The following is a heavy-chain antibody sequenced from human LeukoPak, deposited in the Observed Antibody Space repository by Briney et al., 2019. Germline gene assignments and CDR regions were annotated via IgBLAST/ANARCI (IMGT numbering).Heavy chain of an antibody. V-gene: IGHV1-2*02. J-gene: IGHJ6*03. CDR3: ARSENWDYSNKPEYYYYYYMDV. D-gene: IGHD4-11*01. CDR2: INPNSGGT. CDR1: GYTFTGYY. Sequence: GASVKVSCKASGYTFTGYYMHWVRQAPGQGLEWMGWINPNSGGTNYAQKFQGRVTMTRDTSISTAYMELSRLRSDDTAVYYCARSENWDYSNKPEYYYYYYMDVWGKGTTVTVSS.